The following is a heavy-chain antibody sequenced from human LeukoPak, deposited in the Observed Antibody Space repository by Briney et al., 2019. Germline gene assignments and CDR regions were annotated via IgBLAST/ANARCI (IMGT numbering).Heavy chain of an antibody. D-gene: IGHD4-11*01. CDR2: IYPGHSDT. V-gene: IGHV5-51*01. CDR1: GYIFTSYW. Sequence: GESLKISCKGSGYIFTSYWIGWVRQMPGKGLEWMGIIYPGHSDTRYSPSFQGQVTISADKSISTAYLQWSSLKASDTAMYYCSRLSDDYSNYVGYYYYYMDVWGKGTTVTVSS. CDR3: SRLSDDYSNYVGYYYYYMDV. J-gene: IGHJ6*03.